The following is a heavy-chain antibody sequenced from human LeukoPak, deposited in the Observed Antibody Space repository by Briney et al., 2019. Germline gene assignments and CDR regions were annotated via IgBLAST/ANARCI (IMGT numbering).Heavy chain of an antibody. Sequence: KPSETLSLTCAVYGGSFSGYYWSWIRQPPGKGLEWIGEINHSGSTNYNPSLKSRVTISVDTSKNQFSLKLSSVTAADTAVYYCATRSYYPDFDYWGQGTLVTVSS. D-gene: IGHD3-10*01. CDR1: GGSFSGYY. V-gene: IGHV4-34*01. CDR2: INHSGST. CDR3: ATRSYYPDFDY. J-gene: IGHJ4*02.